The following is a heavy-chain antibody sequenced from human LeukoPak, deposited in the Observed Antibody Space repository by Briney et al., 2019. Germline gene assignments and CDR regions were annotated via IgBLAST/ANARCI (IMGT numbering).Heavy chain of an antibody. D-gene: IGHD1-1*01. CDR2: IYYSGTT. CDR3: ARVSWFPGTSYYYMDV. Sequence: SQTLSLTCTVSGASISSGSYYWSWIRQPPGKGLDCIGYIYYSGTTNYNPSLKSRVTISLDTSKNQFSLKLTSVTAADTAVYYCARVSWFPGTSYYYMDVWGKGTTVTVSS. J-gene: IGHJ6*03. CDR1: GASISSGSYY. V-gene: IGHV4-61*01.